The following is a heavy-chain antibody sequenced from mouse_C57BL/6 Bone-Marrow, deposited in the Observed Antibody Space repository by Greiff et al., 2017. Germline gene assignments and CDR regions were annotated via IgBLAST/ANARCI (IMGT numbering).Heavy chain of an antibody. D-gene: IGHD2-4*01. V-gene: IGHV5-6*01. CDR3: ERGGLRGAY. Sequence: EVQLVESGGDLVKPGGSLKLSCAASGFTFSSYGMSWVRQTPDKRLEWVATISRGGSDTYYPDSVKGRFTISRDNAKNTLYLQRSRLKSEDTAMYYCERGGLRGAYWGQGTLVTVSA. CDR2: ISRGGSDT. CDR1: GFTFSSYG. J-gene: IGHJ3*01.